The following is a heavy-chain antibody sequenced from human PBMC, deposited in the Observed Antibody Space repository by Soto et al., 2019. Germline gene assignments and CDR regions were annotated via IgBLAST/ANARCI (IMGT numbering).Heavy chain of an antibody. CDR1: GFTISSYE. CDR3: AREVKSAGGPDGFDI. J-gene: IGHJ3*02. CDR2: ISSSGNHI. V-gene: IGHV3-21*01. D-gene: IGHD6-13*01. Sequence: CAASGFTISSYEMNWVRQAPGKGLQWVSAISSSGNHIYYADSLKGRFTISRDNAKNSLYLQMNSLRAEDTAVYYCAREVKSAGGPDGFDIWGQGTMVTVSS.